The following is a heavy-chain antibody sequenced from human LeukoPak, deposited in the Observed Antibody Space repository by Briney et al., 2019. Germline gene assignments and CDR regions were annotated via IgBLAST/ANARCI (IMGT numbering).Heavy chain of an antibody. CDR2: INPSSGDT. J-gene: IGHJ3*02. CDR1: AYTFTDYY. CDR3: ARANSGLEQTDAFDI. V-gene: IGHV1-2*06. Sequence: ASVKVSCKASAYTFTDYYVHWVRQAPGQGLEWMGRINPSSGDTNYAQNFQGRVTMTRDTSISTAYMELRSLRSDDTAVYYCARANSGLEQTDAFDIWGQGTMVTVSS. D-gene: IGHD1/OR15-1a*01.